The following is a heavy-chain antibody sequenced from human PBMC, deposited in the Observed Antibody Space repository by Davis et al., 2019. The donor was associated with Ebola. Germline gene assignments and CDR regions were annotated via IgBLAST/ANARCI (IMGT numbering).Heavy chain of an antibody. J-gene: IGHJ2*01. V-gene: IGHV4-39*07. Sequence: SETLSLTCSVSGGSMSSGTYYWGWVRQPPGKGLEWIGSIYYNGRTYYRTSLEGRVTILLDTSKKQFSLKLRSVTAADTAVYFCARLSGLFSSSSGALYFDLWGRGTLVSVSS. D-gene: IGHD6-6*01. CDR3: ARLSGLFSSSSGALYFDL. CDR1: GGSMSSGTYY. CDR2: IYYNGRT.